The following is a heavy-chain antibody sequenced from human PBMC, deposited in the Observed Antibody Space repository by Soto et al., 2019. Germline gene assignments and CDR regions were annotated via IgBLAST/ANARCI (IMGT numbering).Heavy chain of an antibody. CDR1: GFSLNDYG. Sequence: QVQLVESGGGVVQPGRSLRLSCAASGFSLNDYGMHWVRQPPGKGLEWVAVISYDGRNKYYTDSVRGRFTISRDISKGTLYLQMNSLRLDDTAVYYCAKSNRGAYDTPDFWGQGTLVTVSP. V-gene: IGHV3-30*18. D-gene: IGHD3-22*01. J-gene: IGHJ4*02. CDR2: ISYDGRNK. CDR3: AKSNRGAYDTPDF.